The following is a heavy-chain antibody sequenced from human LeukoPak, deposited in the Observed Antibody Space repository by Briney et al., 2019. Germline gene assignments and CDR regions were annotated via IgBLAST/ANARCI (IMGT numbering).Heavy chain of an antibody. CDR2: IYSGGST. D-gene: IGHD2-15*01. J-gene: IGHJ4*02. Sequence: PGRSLRLSCAASGFTFSSYGMHWVRQAPGKGLEWVSVIYSGGSTYYADSVKGRFTVSRDNSKNTLYLQMNSLRAEDTAVYYCAREACSGGSCYSGYFDYWGQGTLVAVSS. CDR3: AREACSGGSCYSGYFDY. V-gene: IGHV3-53*01. CDR1: GFTFSSYG.